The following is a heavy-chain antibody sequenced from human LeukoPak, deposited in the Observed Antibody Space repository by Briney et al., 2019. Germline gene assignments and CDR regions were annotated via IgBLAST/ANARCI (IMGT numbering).Heavy chain of an antibody. J-gene: IGHJ6*02. V-gene: IGHV4-31*03. CDR1: GGSISSGGYY. Sequence: SQTLSLTCTVSGGSISSGGYYWSWIRQHPGKGLEWIGYIYYSGSTYYNPSLKSRVTISVDTSKNQFSLKLSSVTGAGTAVYYCARGPHYGPGGYYGMDVWGQGTTVTVSS. CDR2: IYYSGST. D-gene: IGHD3-10*01. CDR3: ARGPHYGPGGYYGMDV.